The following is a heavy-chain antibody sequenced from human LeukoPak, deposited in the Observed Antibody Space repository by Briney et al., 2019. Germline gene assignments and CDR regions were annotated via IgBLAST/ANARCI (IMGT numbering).Heavy chain of an antibody. Sequence: GASVKVSCKASGYTFTGYDINWVRQATGQGLEWMGWMNPNSGNTGYAQKFQGRVTMTRDTSISTAYMELSSLRSEDTAVYYCARMSYYDSSGDNWFDPWGQGTLVTVSS. D-gene: IGHD3-22*01. CDR2: MNPNSGNT. J-gene: IGHJ5*02. CDR1: GYTFTGYD. V-gene: IGHV1-8*01. CDR3: ARMSYYDSSGDNWFDP.